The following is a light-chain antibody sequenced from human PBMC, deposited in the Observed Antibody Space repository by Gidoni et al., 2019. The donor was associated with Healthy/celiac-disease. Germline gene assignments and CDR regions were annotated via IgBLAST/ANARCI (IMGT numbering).Light chain of an antibody. CDR1: QGISSA. CDR3: QQFNNYPLT. J-gene: IGKJ4*01. V-gene: IGKV1D-13*01. Sequence: AIQLTQSPSSLSASVGDRVTITCRASQGISSALAWYQQKPGEAPKLLIYDASSLESGVPSSFSGSGSGTDFTLTISSMQPEDFATYYCQQFNNYPLTFGGGTKVEIK. CDR2: DAS.